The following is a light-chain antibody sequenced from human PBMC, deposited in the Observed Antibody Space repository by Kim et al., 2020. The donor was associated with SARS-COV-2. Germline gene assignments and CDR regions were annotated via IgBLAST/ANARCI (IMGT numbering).Light chain of an antibody. J-gene: IGLJ1*01. V-gene: IGLV3-1*01. CDR1: KLGDKY. Sequence: VSPGQTVSITCSGDKLGDKYVSWYKQRPGQSPALVIYRDNKRPSGIPERFSGSNSGNTATLTISGTHAMDEADYYCQAWDSSTFYVFGTGTKVTVL. CDR2: RDN. CDR3: QAWDSSTFYV.